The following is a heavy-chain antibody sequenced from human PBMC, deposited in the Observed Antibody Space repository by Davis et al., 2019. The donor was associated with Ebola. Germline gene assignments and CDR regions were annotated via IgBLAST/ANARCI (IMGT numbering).Heavy chain of an antibody. D-gene: IGHD2-2*01. V-gene: IGHV6-1*01. Sequence: SQTLSLTCAISGDSVSRNTAAWNWIRQSPSRGLEWLGRTYYRSKWYNDYAVSVKSRITINPDTSKNQFSLKLSSVTAADTAVYYCARGGYQLLWNYFDYWGQGTLVTVSS. CDR2: TYYRSKWYN. J-gene: IGHJ4*02. CDR3: ARGGYQLLWNYFDY. CDR1: GDSVSRNTAA.